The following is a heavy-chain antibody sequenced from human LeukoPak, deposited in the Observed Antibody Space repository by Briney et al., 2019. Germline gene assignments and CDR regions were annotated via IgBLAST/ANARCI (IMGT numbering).Heavy chain of an antibody. CDR1: GYSFSSYG. Sequence: GASVKVSCKASGYSFSSYGITWVRQAPGQGLEWMGWINGYNGDTYYALKLQDRVTMTADTSTNTAYMELRSLRSDDTAVYYCARGGTGTYWGGGNYWGQGTLVTVSS. CDR3: ARGGTGTYWGGGNY. V-gene: IGHV1-18*01. D-gene: IGHD1-26*01. CDR2: INGYNGDT. J-gene: IGHJ4*02.